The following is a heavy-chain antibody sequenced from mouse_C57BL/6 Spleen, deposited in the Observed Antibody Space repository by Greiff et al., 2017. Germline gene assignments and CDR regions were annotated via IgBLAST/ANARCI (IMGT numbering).Heavy chain of an antibody. CDR3: ARPIYYDYGGFAY. V-gene: IGHV1-69*01. D-gene: IGHD2-4*01. Sequence: VQLQQPGAELVMPGASVKLSCKASGYTFTSYWMHWVKQRPGQGLEWIGEIDPSDSYTNYNQKFKGKSTLTVDKSSSTAYMQLSSLTSEDSAVYYCARPIYYDYGGFAYWGQETLVTVSA. CDR1: GYTFTSYW. CDR2: IDPSDSYT. J-gene: IGHJ3*01.